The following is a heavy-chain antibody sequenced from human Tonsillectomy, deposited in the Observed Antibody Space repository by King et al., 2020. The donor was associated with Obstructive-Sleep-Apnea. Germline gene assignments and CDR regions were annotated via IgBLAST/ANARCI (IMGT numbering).Heavy chain of an antibody. CDR1: GGSISSYY. J-gene: IGHJ3*02. V-gene: IGHV4-59*01. D-gene: IGHD3-22*01. CDR2: IYYSGST. CDR3: ARDPYYYDSSGGAFDI. Sequence: VQLQESGPGLVKPSETLSLTCTVSGGSISSYYWSWIRQPPGKGLEWIGYIYYSGSTNYNPSLKSRVTISVDTSKNRFSLKLSSVTAADTAVYYCARDPYYYDSSGGAFDIWGQGTMVTVSS.